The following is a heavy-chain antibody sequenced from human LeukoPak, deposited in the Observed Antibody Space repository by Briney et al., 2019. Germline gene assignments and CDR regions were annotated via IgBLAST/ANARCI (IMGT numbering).Heavy chain of an antibody. CDR2: IGGSGTRT. V-gene: IGHV3-23*01. J-gene: IGHJ4*02. CDR3: AKGLTIFGVATPYFDY. Sequence: PGGSLRLSCSASGFTFTTCGMNWVRQAPGKGLEWVSGIGGSGTRTYYADSVKGRFTISRDNSKNTLYLQMDSLRDEDTAVYYCAKGLTIFGVATPYFDYWGQGTLVTVSS. CDR1: GFTFTTCG. D-gene: IGHD3-3*01.